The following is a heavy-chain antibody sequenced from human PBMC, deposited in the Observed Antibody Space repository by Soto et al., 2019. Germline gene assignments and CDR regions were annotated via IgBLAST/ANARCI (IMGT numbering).Heavy chain of an antibody. J-gene: IGHJ4*02. CDR2: ISGSGGST. CDR3: AKNLGWSGYYKLDY. V-gene: IGHV3-23*01. Sequence: PGGSLRLSCAASGFTFSSYAMSWVRQAPGKGLEWVSAISGSGGSTYYADSVKGRFTISRDNSKNTLYLQMNSLRAEDTAVYYCAKNLGWSGYYKLDYWGQGTLVTVSS. D-gene: IGHD3-3*01. CDR1: GFTFSSYA.